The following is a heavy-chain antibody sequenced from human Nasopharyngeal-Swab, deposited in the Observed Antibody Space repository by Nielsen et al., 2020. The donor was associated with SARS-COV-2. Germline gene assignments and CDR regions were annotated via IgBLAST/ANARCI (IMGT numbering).Heavy chain of an antibody. V-gene: IGHV4-31*02. CDR3: ASSAVVANINGWFDP. Sequence: RQAPGKGLEWIGYIYYSGSTYYNPSLKSRVTISVDTSKNQFSPKLSSVTAADTAVYYCASSAVVANINGWFDPWGQGTLVTVSS. D-gene: IGHD5-12*01. CDR2: IYYSGST. J-gene: IGHJ5*02.